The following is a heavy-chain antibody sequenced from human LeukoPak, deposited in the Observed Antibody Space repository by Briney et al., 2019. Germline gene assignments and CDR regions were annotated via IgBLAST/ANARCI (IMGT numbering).Heavy chain of an antibody. D-gene: IGHD1-26*01. J-gene: IGHJ4*02. V-gene: IGHV1-69*04. CDR1: GGTFSSYA. Sequence: SVKVSCKASGGTFSSYAISWVRQAPGQGLEWMGRIIPILGIANYAQKFQGRVTITADKSTSTAYMELSSLRSEDTAVYYCALQGGQSTKGGWVDYWGQGTLVTVSS. CDR3: ALQGGQSTKGGWVDY. CDR2: IIPILGIA.